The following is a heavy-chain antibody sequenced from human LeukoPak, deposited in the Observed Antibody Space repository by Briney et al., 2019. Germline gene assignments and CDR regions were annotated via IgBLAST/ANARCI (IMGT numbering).Heavy chain of an antibody. CDR3: AGTYYYGSGSLRRGHYYYYMDV. Sequence: PSETPSLTCAVYGGSFSGYYWSWIRQPPGKGLEWIGEIDHSGSTNYNPSLKSRVTISVDTSKNQFSLKLSSVTAADTAVYYCAGTYYYGSGSLRRGHYYYYMDVWGKGTTVTISS. D-gene: IGHD3-10*01. CDR1: GGSFSGYY. CDR2: IDHSGST. J-gene: IGHJ6*03. V-gene: IGHV4-34*01.